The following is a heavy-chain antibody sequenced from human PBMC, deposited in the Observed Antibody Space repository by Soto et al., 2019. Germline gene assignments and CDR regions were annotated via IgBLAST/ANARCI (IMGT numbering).Heavy chain of an antibody. D-gene: IGHD2-15*01. CDR1: GGTFNTYS. CDR3: ARAMVVGPTGAFDI. V-gene: IGHV1-69*02. Sequence: QVQLVHSGAEVKKPGSSVKVSCQAAGGTFNTYSINWVRQAPGQGLEWMGRIIPIVGIAKYAQKFQGRVALTADKTTSTAAMMGVNSLRPEDTAMYYCARAMVVGPTGAFDIWGQGTMVTVSS. J-gene: IGHJ3*02. CDR2: IIPIVGIA.